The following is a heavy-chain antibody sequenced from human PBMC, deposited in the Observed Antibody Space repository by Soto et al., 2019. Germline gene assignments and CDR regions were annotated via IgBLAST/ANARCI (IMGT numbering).Heavy chain of an antibody. CDR2: ISYDGSNK. CDR3: AKDRRVITMVRRVTAFAY. CDR1: GFTFSSYG. Sequence: GGSLRLSCAASGFTFSSYGMHWVRQAPGKGLEWVAVISYDGSNKYYADSVKGRFTISRDNSKNTLYLQMNSLRAEDTAVYYCAKDRRVITMVRRVTAFAYWGQGTLVTVSS. J-gene: IGHJ4*02. V-gene: IGHV3-30*18. D-gene: IGHD3-10*01.